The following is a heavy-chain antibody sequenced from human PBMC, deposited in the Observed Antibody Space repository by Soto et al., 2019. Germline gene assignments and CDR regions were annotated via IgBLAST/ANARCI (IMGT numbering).Heavy chain of an antibody. D-gene: IGHD2-21*02. V-gene: IGHV1-69*13. CDR3: AREAAYCGGDCSILGVHYYYYGMDV. Sequence: SVKVSCKASGGTFSSYAISWVRQAPGQGLEWMGGIIPIFGTANYAQKFQGRVTITADESTSTAYMELSSLRSEDTAVYYCAREAAYCGGDCSILGVHYYYYGMDVWGQGTTVTVSS. CDR1: GGTFSSYA. CDR2: IIPIFGTA. J-gene: IGHJ6*02.